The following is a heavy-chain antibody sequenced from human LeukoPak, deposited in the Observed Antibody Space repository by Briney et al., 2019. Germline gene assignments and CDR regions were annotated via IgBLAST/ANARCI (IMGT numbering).Heavy chain of an antibody. V-gene: IGHV3-48*04. D-gene: IGHD6-13*01. J-gene: IGHJ6*03. CDR3: ARVDSSSWYSYYYYYMDV. CDR1: GFTFSSYS. CDR2: ISSSSSTI. Sequence: GGSLRLSCAASGFTFSSYSMNWVRQAPGKGLEWVSYISSSSSTIYYADSVKGRFTISRDNAKNSLYLQMNSLRAEDTAVYYCARVDSSSWYSYYYYYMDVWGKGTTVTVSS.